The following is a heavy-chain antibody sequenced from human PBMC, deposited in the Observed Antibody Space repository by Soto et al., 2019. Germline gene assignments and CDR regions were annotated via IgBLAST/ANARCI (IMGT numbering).Heavy chain of an antibody. CDR3: ARIAVRYNWFGP. CDR2: IYTSAYT. Sequence: SQNLSLTCTVSGDSISGYYWAWIRQPAWKGLEWIGRIYTSAYTNFNSSLKSRVIMSLDMSKNQFSLNLRSVTAADTAVYYCARIAVRYNWFGPWAQGIMVTVSS. CDR1: GDSISGYY. V-gene: IGHV4-4*07. D-gene: IGHD6-6*01. J-gene: IGHJ5*02.